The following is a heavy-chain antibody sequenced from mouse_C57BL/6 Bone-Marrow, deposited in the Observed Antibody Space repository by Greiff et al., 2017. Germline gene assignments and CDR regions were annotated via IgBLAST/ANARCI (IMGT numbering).Heavy chain of an antibody. D-gene: IGHD2-1*01. V-gene: IGHV1-15*01. Sequence: QVQLQQSGAELVRPGASVTLSCKASGYTFTDYEMHWVKQTPVHGLEWIGAIDPETGGTAYNQKFKGKAILTADKSSSTAYMELRSLTSEDSAVYYCTRDEGNSGVYSYDLDYWGQGTTLTVSS. CDR3: TRDEGNSGVYSYDLDY. J-gene: IGHJ2*01. CDR2: IDPETGGT. CDR1: GYTFTDYE.